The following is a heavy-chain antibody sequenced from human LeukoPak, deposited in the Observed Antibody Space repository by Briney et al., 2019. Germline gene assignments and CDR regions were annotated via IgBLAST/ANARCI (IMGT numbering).Heavy chain of an antibody. V-gene: IGHV3-23*01. J-gene: IGHJ4*02. CDR2: ISASGSST. CDR3: AKARSYYYDSSGYYYGGGFDY. D-gene: IGHD3-22*01. Sequence: GGSLRLSCSASGFTFSSYAMSWVRQAPGKGLEWVSAISASGSSTSYADSVKGRFTLSRDNSKSTLYLQMNSLRAEDTAVYYCAKARSYYYDSSGYYYGGGFDYWGQGTLVTVSS. CDR1: GFTFSSYA.